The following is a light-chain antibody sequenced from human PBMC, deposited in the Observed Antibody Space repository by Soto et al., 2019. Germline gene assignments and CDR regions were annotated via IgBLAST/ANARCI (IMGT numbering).Light chain of an antibody. V-gene: IGKV1-39*01. Sequence: DIQLTQSPSSLSASLGDRVTITFRLCQSISSYLKWYQQKPGRAPQMLIYASASMRSGVASRFCGSGSWTDYTLTISSLQPEDFATYYCQQSYSTPTWTFGQGTKVDI. J-gene: IGKJ1*01. CDR3: QQSYSTPTWT. CDR1: QSISSY. CDR2: ASA.